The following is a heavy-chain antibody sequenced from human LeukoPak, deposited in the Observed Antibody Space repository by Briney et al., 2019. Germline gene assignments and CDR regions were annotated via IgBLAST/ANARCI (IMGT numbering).Heavy chain of an antibody. CDR2: ISYDGSNK. V-gene: IGHV3-30-3*01. CDR1: GFTFSSYA. D-gene: IGHD2-2*01. J-gene: IGHJ3*02. Sequence: GRSLRLSCAASGFTFSSYAMHWVRQAPGKGLEWVAVISYDGSNKYYADSVKGRFTISRDNSKNTLYLQMNSLRAEDTAVYYCARNLPAATGFHCAFDIWGQGTMVTVSS. CDR3: ARNLPAATGFHCAFDI.